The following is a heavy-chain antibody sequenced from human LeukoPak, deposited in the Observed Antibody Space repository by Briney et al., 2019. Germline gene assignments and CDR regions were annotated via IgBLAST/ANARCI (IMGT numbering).Heavy chain of an antibody. V-gene: IGHV3-7*04. CDR3: VRGGTYYDILTGYYTAWYFDY. D-gene: IGHD3-9*01. J-gene: IGHJ4*02. CDR2: IKQDGSEK. CDR1: GFTFSSYW. Sequence: GGSLRLSCAASGFTFSSYWMSWVRQAPGKGLEWVANIKQDGSEKYYVDSVKGRFTISRDNAKNSLYLQMNSLRAEDTAVYYCVRGGTYYDILTGYYTAWYFDYWGQGTLVTVSS.